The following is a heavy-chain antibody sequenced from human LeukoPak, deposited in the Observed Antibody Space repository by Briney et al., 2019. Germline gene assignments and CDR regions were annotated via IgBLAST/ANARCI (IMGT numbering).Heavy chain of an antibody. CDR2: MNPNSGNT. CDR1: GYTFTSYD. Sequence: ASVKVSCKASGYTFTSYDINWVRQATGQGLEWMGWMNPNSGNTGYAQKFQGRVTMTRDMSTSTVYMELSSLRSEDTAVYYCARGLRWSVGGDVWGKGTTVTVSS. V-gene: IGHV1-8*01. CDR3: ARGLRWSVGGDV. D-gene: IGHD4-23*01. J-gene: IGHJ6*04.